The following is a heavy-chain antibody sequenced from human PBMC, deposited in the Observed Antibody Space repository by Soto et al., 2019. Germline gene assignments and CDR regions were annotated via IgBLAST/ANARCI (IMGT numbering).Heavy chain of an antibody. CDR2: IFPSDSDT. CDR3: ARKDKSGYFNWFDP. J-gene: IGHJ5*02. Sequence: GESLKISCRTSGYRFTSYWIDWVRQISGKGLEWMGIIFPSDSDTRYSPSFQGQVTISADWSTSTVFLQWASLKASDTAVYFCARKDKSGYFNWFDPWGQRTLVTVSS. CDR1: GYRFTSYW. D-gene: IGHD3-22*01. V-gene: IGHV5-51*01.